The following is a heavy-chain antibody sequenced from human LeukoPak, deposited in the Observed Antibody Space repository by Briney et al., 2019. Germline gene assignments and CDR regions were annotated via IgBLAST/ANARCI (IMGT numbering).Heavy chain of an antibody. CDR1: GFTFSSYA. V-gene: IGHV3-30-3*01. CDR3: ARPKGTYYDHYMDV. D-gene: IGHD1-1*01. J-gene: IGHJ6*03. CDR2: ISYDGSNK. Sequence: GRFLRLSCAASGFTFSSYAMHWVRQAPGKGLEWVAVISYDGSNKYYADSVKGRFTISRDNSKNTLYLQMNSLRAEDTAVYYCARPKGTYYDHYMDVWGKGTTVTVSS.